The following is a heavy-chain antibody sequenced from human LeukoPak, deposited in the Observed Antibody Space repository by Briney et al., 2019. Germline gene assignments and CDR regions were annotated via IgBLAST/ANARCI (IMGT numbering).Heavy chain of an antibody. Sequence: PGGPLRLSCAASGFTFSSYAMSWVRQAPGKGLEWVSAISGSGGSTYYADSVKGRFTISRDNSKNTLYLQMNSLRAEDTAVYYCAKAFGEQWLVPDAFDIWGQGTMVTVSS. J-gene: IGHJ3*02. D-gene: IGHD6-19*01. CDR1: GFTFSSYA. CDR2: ISGSGGST. V-gene: IGHV3-23*01. CDR3: AKAFGEQWLVPDAFDI.